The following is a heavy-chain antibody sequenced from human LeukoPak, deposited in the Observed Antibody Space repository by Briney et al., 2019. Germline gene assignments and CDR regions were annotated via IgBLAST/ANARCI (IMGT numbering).Heavy chain of an antibody. CDR2: ISISSNYI. CDR3: ARDGGGGLDY. V-gene: IGHV3-21*01. Sequence: GGSLRLSCADSGFTLSNYNMKWVRQAPAKGLEWVSCISISSNYIYYPDSVKGRFTISRDNAKNSLYLQMNSLRAEDTAVYYCARDGGGGLDYWGQGTLVTVSS. CDR1: GFTLSNYN. D-gene: IGHD2-15*01. J-gene: IGHJ4*02.